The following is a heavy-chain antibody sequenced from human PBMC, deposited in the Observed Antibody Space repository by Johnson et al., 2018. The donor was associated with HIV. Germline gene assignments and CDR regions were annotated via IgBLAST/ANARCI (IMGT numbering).Heavy chain of an antibody. Sequence: LRLSCAASGFTFSDYYMSWIRQAPGKGLEWVSYISSSGSTIYYADSVKGRFTISRDNAKNSLYLQMNSLRAEDTAVYYCAREVAGDYGDSPGAFDIWGQGTMVTVSS. V-gene: IGHV3-11*01. D-gene: IGHD4-17*01. J-gene: IGHJ3*02. CDR3: AREVAGDYGDSPGAFDI. CDR2: ISSSGSTI. CDR1: GFTFSDYY.